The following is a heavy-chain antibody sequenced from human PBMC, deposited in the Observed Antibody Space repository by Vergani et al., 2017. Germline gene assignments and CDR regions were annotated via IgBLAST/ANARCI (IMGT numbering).Heavy chain of an antibody. Sequence: EVQLLESGGGLVQPGGSLRLSCAASGFTFSNYTMSWVRQAPGKGLEWVSIVSGGGGSTYYADSVKGRFTISRDNSKNTLYLQMNSLRAEDTALYYCAKGYSSGYYSYFQHWGQGTLVTVSS. J-gene: IGHJ1*01. V-gene: IGHV3-23*01. CDR3: AKGYSSGYYSYFQH. CDR1: GFTFSNYT. D-gene: IGHD3-22*01. CDR2: VSGGGGST.